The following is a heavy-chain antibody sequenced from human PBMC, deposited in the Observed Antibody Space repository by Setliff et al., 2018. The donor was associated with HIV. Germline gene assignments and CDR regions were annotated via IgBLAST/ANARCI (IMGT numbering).Heavy chain of an antibody. J-gene: IGHJ6*04. V-gene: IGHV4-39*07. CDR2: IFYTGST. CDR3: ARDGRGGLVPATMRYMDV. Sequence: SETLSLTCSVSGVSTSSSTYYWGWIRQPPGKGLEWIGYIFYTGSTYYNPSLKSRVTISLDTSKNQFSLKLSSVTAADTAVYYCARDGRGGLVPATMRYMDVWGKGTTVTVSS. CDR1: GVSTSSSTYY. D-gene: IGHD2-2*01.